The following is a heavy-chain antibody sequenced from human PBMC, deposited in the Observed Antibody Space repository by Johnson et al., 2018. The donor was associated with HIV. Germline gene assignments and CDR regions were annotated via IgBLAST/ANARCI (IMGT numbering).Heavy chain of an antibody. CDR3: ARDEGLDYGASLGAFDI. V-gene: IGHV3-9*01. J-gene: IGHJ3*02. D-gene: IGHD4-17*01. CDR1: GFTFDDYA. Sequence: VQLVESGGGLVQPGRSLRLSCAASGFTFDDYAMHWVRQAPGKGLEWVSGISWNSGSIGYADSVKGRFTISRDNAKNSLYLQMNSLRAEDTALYYCARDEGLDYGASLGAFDIWGQGTMVTVSS. CDR2: ISWNSGSI.